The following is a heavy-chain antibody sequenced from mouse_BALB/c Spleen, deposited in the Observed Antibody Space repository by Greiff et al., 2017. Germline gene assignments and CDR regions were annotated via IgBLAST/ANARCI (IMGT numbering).Heavy chain of an antibody. J-gene: IGHJ1*01. CDR2: IRLKSNNYAT. D-gene: IGHD1-1*01. CDR1: GFTFSNYW. CDR3: TRFYYYGSSWGYFDV. V-gene: IGHV6-6*02. Sequence: EVQRVESGGGLVQPGGSMKLSCVASGFTFSNYWMNWVRQSPEKGLEWVAEIRLKSNNYATHYAESVKGRFTISRDDSKSSVYLQMNNLRAEDTGIYYCTRFYYYGSSWGYFDVWGAGTTVTVSS.